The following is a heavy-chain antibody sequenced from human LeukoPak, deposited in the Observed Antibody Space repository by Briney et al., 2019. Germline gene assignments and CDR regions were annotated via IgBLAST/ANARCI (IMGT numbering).Heavy chain of an antibody. V-gene: IGHV4-34*01. J-gene: IGHJ4*02. Sequence: SETLSLTCAVYGGSFSGYYWSWIRQPPGKGLEWIGEINHSGSTNYSPSLQSRVTISVDTSKNQFSLKLSSVTAADTAVYYCARGVYCSGGNCYLPLDSWGQGTLVIVSS. D-gene: IGHD2-15*01. CDR1: GGSFSGYY. CDR2: INHSGST. CDR3: ARGVYCSGGNCYLPLDS.